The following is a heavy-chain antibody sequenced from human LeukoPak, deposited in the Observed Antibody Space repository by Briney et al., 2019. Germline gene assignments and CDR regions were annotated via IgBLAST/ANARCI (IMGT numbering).Heavy chain of an antibody. CDR1: GYTFTSYG. D-gene: IGHD3-9*01. J-gene: IGHJ5*02. V-gene: IGHV1-18*01. CDR2: ISAYNGNT. Sequence: GASVKVSCKASGYTFTSYGISWVRQAPGQGLEWMGWISAYNGNTNYAQKLQGRATMTTDTSTSTAYMELRSLRSDDTAVYYCARDGAGVLRYFDWSDNWFDPWGQGTLVTVSS. CDR3: ARDGAGVLRYFDWSDNWFDP.